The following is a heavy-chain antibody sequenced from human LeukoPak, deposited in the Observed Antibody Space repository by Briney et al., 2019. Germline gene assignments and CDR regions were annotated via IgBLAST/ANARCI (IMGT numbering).Heavy chain of an antibody. CDR1: GGSFSGYY. Sequence: SETLSLTCAVYGGSFSGYYWSWIRQPPGKGLEWIGEINHSGSTNYNPSLKSRVTIPVDTSKNQFSLKLSSVTAADTAVYYCARGDHSYSYGPNTGYYYGMDVWGQGTTVTVSS. J-gene: IGHJ6*02. CDR2: INHSGST. V-gene: IGHV4-34*01. D-gene: IGHD5-18*01. CDR3: ARGDHSYSYGPNTGYYYGMDV.